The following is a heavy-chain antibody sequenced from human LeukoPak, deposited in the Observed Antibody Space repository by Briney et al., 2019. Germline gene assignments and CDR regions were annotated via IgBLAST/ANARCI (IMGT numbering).Heavy chain of an antibody. CDR1: GFTFSSYA. CDR2: ISGSGGST. J-gene: IGHJ4*02. V-gene: IGHV3-23*01. Sequence: GGSLRLSRAASGFTFSSYAMSWVRQAQGKGLEWVSAISGSGGSTYYADSVKGRFTISRDNSKNTLYLQMNSLRAEDTAVYYCAKGSYYYNYDYWGQGTLVTVSS. CDR3: AKGSYYYNYDY. D-gene: IGHD3-22*01.